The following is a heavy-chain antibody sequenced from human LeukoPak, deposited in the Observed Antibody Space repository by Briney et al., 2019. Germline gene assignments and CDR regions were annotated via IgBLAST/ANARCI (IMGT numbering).Heavy chain of an antibody. CDR1: GVSVSGSHW. V-gene: IGHV4-4*02. CDR2: VHHSGRT. J-gene: IGHJ4*02. CDR3: ARASYDFLTAYYIDY. D-gene: IGHD3-9*01. Sequence: PSGTLSLTCTVSGVSVSGSHWWSWVRQTPTKGLEWIGEVHHSGRTNLHPSLESRVVISIDKSNNHDSLKLTSVTPADTAVYFCARASYDFLTAYYIDYWGQGTLVTVSS.